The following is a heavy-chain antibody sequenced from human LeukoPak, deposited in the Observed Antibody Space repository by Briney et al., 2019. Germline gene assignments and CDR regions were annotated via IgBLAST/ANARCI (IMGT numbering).Heavy chain of an antibody. J-gene: IGHJ4*02. CDR1: GGSISSYY. Sequence: SETLSLACTVSGGSISSYYWSWIRQPPGKGLEWIGYIYHSGSTNYNPSLKSRVTISVDTSKNQFSLKLSSVTAADTAVYYCARVSRDGYNYVVDYWGQGTLVTVSS. D-gene: IGHD5-24*01. CDR2: IYHSGST. CDR3: ARVSRDGYNYVVDY. V-gene: IGHV4-59*01.